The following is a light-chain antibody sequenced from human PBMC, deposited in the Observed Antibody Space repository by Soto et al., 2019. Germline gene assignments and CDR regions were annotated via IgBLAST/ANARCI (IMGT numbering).Light chain of an antibody. CDR2: EVS. CDR1: SSDVGGYNY. Sequence: QSALTQPASVSASPGQSITISCTGTSSDVGGYNYVSWYQQHPGKAPKLMIYEVSNRPSGVSNRFSGSKSGNTASLTISGLQAEDEADYYCSSYTSSSTYVSGTGTMVTGL. J-gene: IGLJ1*01. V-gene: IGLV2-14*01. CDR3: SSYTSSSTYV.